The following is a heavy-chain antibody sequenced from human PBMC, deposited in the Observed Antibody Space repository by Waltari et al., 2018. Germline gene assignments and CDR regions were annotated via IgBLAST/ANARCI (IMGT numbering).Heavy chain of an antibody. V-gene: IGHV4-34*01. Sequence: QVQLQQWGAGLLKPSETLSLTCAVYGGSFSGYYWSWIRQPPGKGLEWIGEINHSGSTNYNPSLKSRVTISVDTSKNQFSRKLSSVTAADTAVYYCASCCSSTSQRYYYYGMDVWGQGTTVTVSS. CDR1: GGSFSGYY. CDR3: ASCCSSTSQRYYYYGMDV. D-gene: IGHD2-2*01. J-gene: IGHJ6*02. CDR2: INHSGST.